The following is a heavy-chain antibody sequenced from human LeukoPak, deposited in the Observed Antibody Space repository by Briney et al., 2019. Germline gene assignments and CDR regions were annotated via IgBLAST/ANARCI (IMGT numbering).Heavy chain of an antibody. Sequence: PGGSLRLSCAASGFTFSSYSMNWVRQAPGKGLEWVSSISSSSSYIYYADSVKGRFTISRDNAKNSLYLQMNSLRAEDTAVYYCARIGRRNWGAFDIWGQGTMVTVSS. J-gene: IGHJ3*02. CDR1: GFTFSSYS. D-gene: IGHD7-27*01. V-gene: IGHV3-21*01. CDR3: ARIGRRNWGAFDI. CDR2: ISSSSSYI.